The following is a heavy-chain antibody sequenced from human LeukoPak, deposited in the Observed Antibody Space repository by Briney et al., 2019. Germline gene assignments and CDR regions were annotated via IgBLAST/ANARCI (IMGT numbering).Heavy chain of an antibody. CDR3: ARAMGRTGTTFWFDP. Sequence: ASVKVSCKASGYTFTSYDINWVRQANGQGVEWMGWMNPNSGNTGYAQKFQRRVTMTRNTSISTAYMELSSLRSEDTAVYYCARAMGRTGTTFWFDPWGQGTLVTVSS. CDR1: GYTFTSYD. CDR2: MNPNSGNT. D-gene: IGHD1-1*01. J-gene: IGHJ5*02. V-gene: IGHV1-8*01.